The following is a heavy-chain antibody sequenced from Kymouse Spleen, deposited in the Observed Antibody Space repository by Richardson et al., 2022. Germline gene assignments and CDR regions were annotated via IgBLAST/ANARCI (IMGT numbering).Heavy chain of an antibody. CDR3: TRHSYSSSSGNWFDP. CDR1: GFTFSGSA. D-gene: IGHD6-6*01. CDR2: IRSKANSYAT. Sequence: EVQLVESGGGLVQPGGSLKLSCAASGFTFSGSAMHWVRQASGKGLEWVGRIRSKANSYATAYAASVKGRFTISRDDSKNTAYLQMNSLKTEDTAVYYCTRHSYSSSSGNWFDPWGQGTLVTVSS. J-gene: IGHJ5*02. V-gene: IGHV3-73*02.